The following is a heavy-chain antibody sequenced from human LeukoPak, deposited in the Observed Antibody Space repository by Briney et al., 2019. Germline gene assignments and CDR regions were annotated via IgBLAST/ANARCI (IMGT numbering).Heavy chain of an antibody. D-gene: IGHD5-18*01. CDR2: IYYSGST. Sequence: SETLSLTCTVSGGSISSSSYYWGWIRQPPGKGLEWIGSIYYSGSTYYNPSLKSRVTISVDTSKNQFSLKLSSVTAADTAVYYCASGPYSYGYFYWYFDLWGRGTLVTVSS. V-gene: IGHV4-39*07. J-gene: IGHJ2*01. CDR1: GGSISSSSYY. CDR3: ASGPYSYGYFYWYFDL.